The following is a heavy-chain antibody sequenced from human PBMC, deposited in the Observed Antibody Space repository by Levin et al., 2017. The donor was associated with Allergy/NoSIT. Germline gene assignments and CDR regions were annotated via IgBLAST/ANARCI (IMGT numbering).Heavy chain of an antibody. V-gene: IGHV4-30-2*01. Sequence: SCAVSGGSISSGGYSWSWIRQPPGKGLEWIGNIYLSGSTYYNPSLKSRVTISVDRSKNQCSLNLSSVTAADPAVYYCARVAGYSYGYYFDDWGQGTLVTVSS. CDR1: GGSISSGGYS. CDR2: IYLSGST. D-gene: IGHD5-18*01. J-gene: IGHJ4*02. CDR3: ARVAGYSYGYYFDD.